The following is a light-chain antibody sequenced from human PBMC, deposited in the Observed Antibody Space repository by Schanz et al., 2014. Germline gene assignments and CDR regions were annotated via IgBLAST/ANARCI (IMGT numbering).Light chain of an antibody. J-gene: IGKJ3*01. V-gene: IGKV3-11*01. CDR3: QQRSDWPPIFT. CDR1: QNVGTS. Sequence: PGERATLSCRSSQNVGTSLAWYQHKPGQAPRLLIYDASKRATGIPARFSGRGSGTDFTLTISGLEPEDSAVYYCQQRSDWPPIFTFGPGTTVHLK. CDR2: DAS.